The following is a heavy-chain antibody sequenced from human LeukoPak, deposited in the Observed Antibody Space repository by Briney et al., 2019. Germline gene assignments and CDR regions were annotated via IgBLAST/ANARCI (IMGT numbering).Heavy chain of an antibody. J-gene: IGHJ3*02. D-gene: IGHD2-21*02. Sequence: QPGGSLRLSCAASGFTFSTFAMSWVRQAPGKGLEWVSAISGSGGSTYYADSVKGRFTISRDNSKNTLYLQMNSLRAEDTAVYYCAKDLLNCGGDCYPDAFDIWGQGTMVTVSS. CDR3: AKDLLNCGGDCYPDAFDI. CDR2: ISGSGGST. V-gene: IGHV3-23*01. CDR1: GFTFSTFA.